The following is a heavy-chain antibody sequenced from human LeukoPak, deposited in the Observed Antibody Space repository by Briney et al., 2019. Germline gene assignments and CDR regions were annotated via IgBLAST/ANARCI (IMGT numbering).Heavy chain of an antibody. V-gene: IGHV1-18*01. J-gene: IGHJ4*02. CDR1: GYTFTSYG. CDR3: ARGRAVAGGDY. Sequence: GESLKISCKASGYTFTSYGISWVRQAPGQGLECMGWISAYNGNTNYAQKLQGRVTMTTDTSTSTAYMELRSLRSDDTAVYYCARGRAVAGGDYWGQGTLVTVSS. CDR2: ISAYNGNT. D-gene: IGHD6-19*01.